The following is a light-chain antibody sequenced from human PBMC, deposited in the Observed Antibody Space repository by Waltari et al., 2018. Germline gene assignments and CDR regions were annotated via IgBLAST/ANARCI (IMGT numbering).Light chain of an antibody. Sequence: QSILPQPTSVSGTPGQRVTISCSGNSSNIATNSGNWYQHLPGTAPKLLFYSDNLRPRGVPDRFSGSKSGTSASLDISGLQSEDEGDYYCATWDDTLNAVVFGGGTKVTVL. CDR2: SDN. V-gene: IGLV1-44*01. CDR1: SSNIATNS. J-gene: IGLJ2*01. CDR3: ATWDDTLNAVV.